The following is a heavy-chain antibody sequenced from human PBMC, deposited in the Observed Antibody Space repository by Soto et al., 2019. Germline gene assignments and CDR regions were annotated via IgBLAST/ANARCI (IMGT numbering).Heavy chain of an antibody. J-gene: IGHJ4*02. CDR2: VSYDGITK. V-gene: IGHV3-30-3*02. Sequence: QAGGSLRLSCAASGFTFRSYPMHWVRQAPGKGLEWVAIVSYDGITKYADSVKGRFTISRDNSNNTLFLQMNSLRTEDTAVYYCTKEGLFWSGSFDYWGQGTLVTVSS. D-gene: IGHD3-3*01. CDR3: TKEGLFWSGSFDY. CDR1: GFTFRSYP.